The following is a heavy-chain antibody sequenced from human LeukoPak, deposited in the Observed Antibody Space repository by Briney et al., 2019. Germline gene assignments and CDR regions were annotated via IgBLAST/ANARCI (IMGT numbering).Heavy chain of an antibody. CDR2: ISGSGGGT. Sequence: GGSLRLSCGASGFTFSSYAMSWVRQAPGEGMEWVSTISGSGGGTYYAGSVKGRFIISRDNSKNTLYLQMNGLRAEDTAVYYCAKKWCSSTICSTWDYFDYWGQGTLVTVSS. J-gene: IGHJ4*02. CDR1: GFTFSSYA. CDR3: AKKWCSSTICSTWDYFDY. V-gene: IGHV3-23*01. D-gene: IGHD2-2*01.